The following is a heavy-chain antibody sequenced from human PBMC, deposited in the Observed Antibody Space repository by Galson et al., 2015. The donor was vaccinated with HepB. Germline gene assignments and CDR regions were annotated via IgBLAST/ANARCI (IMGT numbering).Heavy chain of an antibody. D-gene: IGHD2-15*01. CDR2: IDWDDDK. V-gene: IGHV2-70*11. Sequence: PALVKPTQTLTLTCTFSGFSLSTSGMCVSWIRQPPGKALEWLARIDWDDDKYYSTSLKTRLTISKDTSKNQVVLTMTNMDPVDTATYYCARIKRDIVVVVDDYGMDVWGQGTPVTVSS. J-gene: IGHJ6*02. CDR3: ARIKRDIVVVVDDYGMDV. CDR1: GFSLSTSGMC.